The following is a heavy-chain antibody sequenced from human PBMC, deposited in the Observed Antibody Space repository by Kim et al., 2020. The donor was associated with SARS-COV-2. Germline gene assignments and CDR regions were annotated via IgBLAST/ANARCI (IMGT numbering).Heavy chain of an antibody. CDR3: ARDKQTFDY. CDR2: SGST. J-gene: IGHJ4*02. V-gene: IGHV4-59*01. Sequence: SGSTNYNPALKSRVTILVDTSKNQFSLKVSSVTAADTAVYYCARDKQTFDYWGQGTLVTVSS.